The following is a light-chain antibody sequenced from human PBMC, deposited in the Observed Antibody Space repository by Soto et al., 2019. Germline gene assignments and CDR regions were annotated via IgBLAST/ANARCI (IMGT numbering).Light chain of an antibody. J-gene: IGKJ3*01. Sequence: EIVLTQSPGTLSLSPGERATLSCRASQSVTSGYLAWYQQQPNQAPRLLIYGASNRATGVPDRFSGSGSGTDFTLTISRLEPEDFAVYYCQQYYSSPPGFTFGPGTTVEVK. CDR1: QSVTSGY. CDR3: QQYYSSPPGFT. CDR2: GAS. V-gene: IGKV3-20*01.